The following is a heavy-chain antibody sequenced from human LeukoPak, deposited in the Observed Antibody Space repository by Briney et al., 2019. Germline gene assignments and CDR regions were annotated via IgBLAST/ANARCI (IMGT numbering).Heavy chain of an antibody. CDR3: ARDRGYFYDITAPGAFDI. J-gene: IGHJ3*02. Sequence: GGSLRLSCAASGFTFSHYEMNWVRQAPGKGLEWVSYISSSGSTIYYAGSVRGRFSISRDNVKNSLYLEMNSLRADDTAVYYCARDRGYFYDITAPGAFDIWGQGTMVTVSS. D-gene: IGHD3-22*01. CDR2: ISSSGSTI. V-gene: IGHV3-48*03. CDR1: GFTFSHYE.